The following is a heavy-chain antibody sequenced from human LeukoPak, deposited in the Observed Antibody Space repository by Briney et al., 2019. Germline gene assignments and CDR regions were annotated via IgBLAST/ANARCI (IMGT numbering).Heavy chain of an antibody. CDR2: VWSDGGSQ. J-gene: IGHJ4*02. D-gene: IGHD2-15*01. CDR1: GFTFSTYG. Sequence: GGSLRLSCVASGFTFSTYGMHWVRQAPGKGREWVAVVWSDGGSQYCAGSVKDRFTISRDNSKNTLYLQMNNLRAEDTAVYYCARRRDACSGNSCYSFDFWGQGTLVTVSS. CDR3: ARRRDACSGNSCYSFDF. V-gene: IGHV3-33*08.